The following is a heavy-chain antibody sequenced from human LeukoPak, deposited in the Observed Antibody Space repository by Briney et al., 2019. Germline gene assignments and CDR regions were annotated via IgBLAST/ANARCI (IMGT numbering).Heavy chain of an antibody. J-gene: IGHJ4*02. D-gene: IGHD1-14*01. CDR2: ISGDGGST. Sequence: GGSLRLSCAASGFTFDDYAMHWVRQAPGKGLEWVSLISGDGGSTYYADSVKGRFTIYRDNAENSLYLQMNSLRAEDTAVYYCTRDPLTQNDYWGQGTLVTVSS. V-gene: IGHV3-43*02. CDR1: GFTFDDYA. CDR3: TRDPLTQNDY.